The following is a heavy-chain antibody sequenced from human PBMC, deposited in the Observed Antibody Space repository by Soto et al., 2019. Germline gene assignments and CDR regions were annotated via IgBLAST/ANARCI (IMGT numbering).Heavy chain of an antibody. CDR3: ARGYSSSSPWFDP. CDR2: IYYSGST. V-gene: IGHV4-59*01. CDR1: GGSISSYY. D-gene: IGHD6-6*01. Sequence: SETLSLTCTVSGGSISSYYWSWIRQPPGKGLEWIGYIYYSGSTNHNPSLKSRVTISVDTSKNQFSLKLSSVTAADTAVYYCARGYSSSSPWFDPWGQGTLVTVSS. J-gene: IGHJ5*02.